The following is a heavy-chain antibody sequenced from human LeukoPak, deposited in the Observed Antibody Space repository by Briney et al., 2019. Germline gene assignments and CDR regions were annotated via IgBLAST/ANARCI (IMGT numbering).Heavy chain of an antibody. J-gene: IGHJ6*04. CDR2: TGNKGKSYTP. CDR1: GFTFSSYA. V-gene: IGHV3-72*01. D-gene: IGHD3-16*01. Sequence: GGSLRLSCAASGFTFSSYAMSWVRQAPGKGLEWVGRTGNKGKSYTPEYAASVKGRFTISRDDSKNSLYLQMNSLKTEDTAVYYCAFTLDVWGKGTTVTVSS. CDR3: AFTLDV.